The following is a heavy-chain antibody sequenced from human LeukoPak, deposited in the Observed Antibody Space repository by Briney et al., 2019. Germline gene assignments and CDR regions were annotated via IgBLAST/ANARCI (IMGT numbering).Heavy chain of an antibody. V-gene: IGHV3-23*01. J-gene: IGHJ4*02. Sequence: SGGSLRLSCAASGFTFSSYAMSWVRQAPGKGLEWVSAISGSGGSTYYADSVKGRFTISRDNSKNTLYLQMNSLRAEDTAVYYCAKGFPYYYDRSGYYYDYCGQGTLVTVSS. CDR3: AKGFPYYYDRSGYYYDY. CDR2: ISGSGGST. CDR1: GFTFSSYA. D-gene: IGHD3-22*01.